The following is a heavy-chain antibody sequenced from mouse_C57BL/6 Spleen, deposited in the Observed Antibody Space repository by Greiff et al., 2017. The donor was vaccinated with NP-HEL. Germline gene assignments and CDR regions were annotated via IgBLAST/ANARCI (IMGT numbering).Heavy chain of an antibody. D-gene: IGHD2-5*01. CDR1: GYTFTSYW. Sequence: QVQLQQPGAELVMPGASVKLSCKASGYTFTSYWMHWVKQRPGQGLEWIGEIDPSASYTNYNQKLKGKTTLTVDKSSSSAYIQLSSLTSEASAVYYCARRAYSNYGGYFDFWGTGTTVTVSS. CDR3: ARRAYSNYGGYFDF. CDR2: IDPSASYT. J-gene: IGHJ1*03. V-gene: IGHV1-69*01.